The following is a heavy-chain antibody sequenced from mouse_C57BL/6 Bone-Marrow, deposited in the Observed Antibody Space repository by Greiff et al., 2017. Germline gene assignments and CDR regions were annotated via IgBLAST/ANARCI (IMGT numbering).Heavy chain of an antibody. CDR2: IWRGGST. D-gene: IGHD1-1*01. V-gene: IGHV2-5*01. CDR1: GFSLTSYG. J-gene: IGHJ2*01. CDR3: AKNYYYGLDY. Sequence: QVQLKQSGPGLVQPSQSLSITCTVSGFSLTSYGVHWVRQSPGKGLEWLGVIWRGGSTDYNAAVMSRLSITKDNSKSQVFFKMNSLQADDTAIYYCAKNYYYGLDYWGQGTTLTVSS.